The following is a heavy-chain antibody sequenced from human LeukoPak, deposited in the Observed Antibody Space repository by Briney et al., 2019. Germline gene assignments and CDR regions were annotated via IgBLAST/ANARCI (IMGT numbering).Heavy chain of an antibody. CDR1: GGSISSGGYY. J-gene: IGHJ5*02. CDR3: ARALTVTTAWFDP. D-gene: IGHD4-17*01. Sequence: SETLSLTCTVSGGSISSGGYYWSWIRQHPGKGLEWIGSIYYSGSTYYNPSLKSRVTISVDTSKNQFSLKLSSVTAADTAVYYCARALTVTTAWFDPWGQGTLVTVSS. CDR2: IYYSGST. V-gene: IGHV4-39*07.